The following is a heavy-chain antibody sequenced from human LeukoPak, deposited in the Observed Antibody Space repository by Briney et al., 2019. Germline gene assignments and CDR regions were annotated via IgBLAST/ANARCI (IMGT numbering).Heavy chain of an antibody. Sequence: GGSLRLSCAASGFTLSNAWMSWVRQAPGKGLEWVGRIKSKTDGGTTDYAAPVKGRFTISRDDSKNTLYLQMNSLKTEDTAVYYCTTGVGSYYAPSFDYWGQGTLVTVSS. CDR3: TTGVGSYYAPSFDY. CDR1: GFTLSNAW. D-gene: IGHD1-26*01. CDR2: IKSKTDGGTT. V-gene: IGHV3-15*01. J-gene: IGHJ4*02.